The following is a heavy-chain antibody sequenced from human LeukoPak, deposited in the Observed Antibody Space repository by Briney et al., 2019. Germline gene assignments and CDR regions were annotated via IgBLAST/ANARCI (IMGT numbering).Heavy chain of an antibody. CDR2: IYTSGST. CDR1: GGSISSGSYY. D-gene: IGHD3-10*01. J-gene: IGHJ4*02. CDR3: ARGGRYYGSGSYYRWDFDY. V-gene: IGHV4-61*02. Sequence: PSETLSLTCTVSGGSISSGSYYWSWIRQPAGKGLEWIGRIYTSGSTNYNPSLKSRVTISVDTSKNQFSLKLSSVTAADTAVYYCARGGRYYGSGSYYRWDFDYWGQGTLVTVSS.